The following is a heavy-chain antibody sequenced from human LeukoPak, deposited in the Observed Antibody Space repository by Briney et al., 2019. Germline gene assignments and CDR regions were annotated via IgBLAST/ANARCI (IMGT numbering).Heavy chain of an antibody. V-gene: IGHV3-30*19. J-gene: IGHJ4*02. D-gene: IGHD3-22*01. CDR1: GFTFSGYG. CDR3: ARDKVVVITYYFDY. CDR2: ISYDGSNK. Sequence: GGSLRLSCVASGFTFSGYGMHWVRQAPGKGLEWVAVISYDGSNKYYADSVKGRFTISRDNSKNTLYLQMNSLRAEDTAVYYCARDKVVVITYYFDYWGQGTLVTVSS.